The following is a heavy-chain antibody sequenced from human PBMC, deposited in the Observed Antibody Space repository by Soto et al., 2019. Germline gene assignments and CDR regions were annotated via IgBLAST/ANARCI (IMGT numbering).Heavy chain of an antibody. J-gene: IGHJ5*02. D-gene: IGHD3-3*01. V-gene: IGHV4-34*01. CDR3: ARGTRITIFGVVINNWFDP. CDR1: GGSFSGYY. CDR2: INHSGST. Sequence: PSETLSLTCAVYGGSFSGYYWSWIRQPPGEGLEWIGEINHSGSTNYNPSLKSRVTISVDTSKNQFSLKLSSVTAADTAVYYCARGTRITIFGVVINNWFDPWGQGTLVTVSS.